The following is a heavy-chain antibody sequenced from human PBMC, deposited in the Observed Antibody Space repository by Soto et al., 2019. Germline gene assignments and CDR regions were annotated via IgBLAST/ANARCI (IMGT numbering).Heavy chain of an antibody. CDR2: ISGSGGST. V-gene: IGHV3-23*01. CDR3: AKDPGIAAAQRGYYYYGMDV. Sequence: GGSLRLSCAASGFTFSSYAMSWVRQAPGKGLEWVSAISGSGGSTYYAASVKGRFTLSRDNSKNTLYLQMNSLRAEDTAVYYCAKDPGIAAAQRGYYYYGMDVWGQGTTVTVSS. J-gene: IGHJ6*02. D-gene: IGHD6-13*01. CDR1: GFTFSSYA.